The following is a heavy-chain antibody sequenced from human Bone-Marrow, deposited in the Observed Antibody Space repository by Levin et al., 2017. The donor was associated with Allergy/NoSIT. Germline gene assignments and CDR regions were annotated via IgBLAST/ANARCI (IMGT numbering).Heavy chain of an antibody. CDR2: INVGNGNT. Sequence: ASVKVSCKASGYTFTSYAVHWVLQAPGQRLEWMGWINVGNGNTQYSQKFQARLTITRDTSASTAYMELSSLRSEDTAVYYCARDYEYCTGGSCLGYWGQGTLVTVSS. D-gene: IGHD2-15*01. CDR3: ARDYEYCTGGSCLGY. CDR1: GYTFTSYA. V-gene: IGHV1-3*01. J-gene: IGHJ4*02.